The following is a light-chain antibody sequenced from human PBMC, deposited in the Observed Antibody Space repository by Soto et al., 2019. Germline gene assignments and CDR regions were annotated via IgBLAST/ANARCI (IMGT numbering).Light chain of an antibody. CDR3: NSYTSSTSLPYV. V-gene: IGLV1-40*01. J-gene: IGLJ1*01. CDR1: TSNIGAPYD. Sequence: QSVLTQPPSVSGAPGQRVSISCTGSTSNIGAPYDVHWYQHLPGTAPKLLIYGDNNRPSGVPDRFSGSKSGTSASLAITRLQAEDEADYYCNSYTSSTSLPYVFGNGTKVTVL. CDR2: GDN.